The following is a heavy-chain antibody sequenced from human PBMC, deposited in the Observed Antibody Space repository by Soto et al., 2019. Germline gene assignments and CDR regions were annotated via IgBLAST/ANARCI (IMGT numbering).Heavy chain of an antibody. CDR3: ARDRGIAARRRFDY. V-gene: IGHV1-69*01. D-gene: IGHD6-6*01. J-gene: IGHJ4*02. CDR1: GGTFSSYA. CDR2: IIPIFGTA. Sequence: QVQLVQSGADVKKPGSSVKVSCKASGGTFSSYAISWVRQAPGQGLEWMGGIIPIFGTANYAQKFQGRVTITEEESTSTAYMELSSLRSEDTAVYYWARDRGIAARRRFDYWGQGTLVTVSS.